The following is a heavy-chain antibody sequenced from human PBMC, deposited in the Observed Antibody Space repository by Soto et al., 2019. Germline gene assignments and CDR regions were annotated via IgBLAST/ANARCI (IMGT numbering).Heavy chain of an antibody. D-gene: IGHD3-22*01. CDR1: VGSITGGGSS. V-gene: IGHV4-30-2*01. CDR3: ARARHYYDSGYYFDY. J-gene: IGHJ4*02. Sequence: PSETLSLPCAFPVGSITGGGSSGGWFRQPPGKGLEWIGYIYHSGSTYYNPSLKSPVTISVDRSKNQFSLKLSSVTAADTAVYYCARARHYYDSGYYFDYWGQGTLVTVSS. CDR2: IYHSGST.